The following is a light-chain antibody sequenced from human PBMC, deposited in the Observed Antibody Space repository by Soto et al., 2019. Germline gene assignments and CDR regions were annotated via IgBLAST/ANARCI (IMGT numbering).Light chain of an antibody. CDR2: GAS. J-gene: IGKJ1*01. CDR3: QQYGSSPRT. CDR1: QSLTGGY. Sequence: DIVLTQSPGTLSLSPGERATLSCRASQSLTGGYLAWYQQKPGQAPRLVIFGASSRATGIPDGFSGSGSGTDFTLTISRLEPEDFAVYYCQQYGSSPRTFGQGTKVDIK. V-gene: IGKV3-20*01.